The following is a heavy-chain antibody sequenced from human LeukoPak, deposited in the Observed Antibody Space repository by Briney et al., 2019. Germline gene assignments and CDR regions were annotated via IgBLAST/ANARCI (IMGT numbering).Heavy chain of an antibody. CDR2: ISGSGGST. V-gene: IGHV3-23*01. CDR1: GFTFSSYA. CDR3: GKDRSGSYSGFDY. Sequence: PGGSLRLSCAASGFTFSSYAMSWVRQAPGKGLEWVSVISGSGGSTYYADSVNGRFTISRDSSKNTLYLQMNSPIAEGTALYYCGKDRSGSYSGFDYWGQGTLVTVSS. J-gene: IGHJ4*02. D-gene: IGHD1-26*01.